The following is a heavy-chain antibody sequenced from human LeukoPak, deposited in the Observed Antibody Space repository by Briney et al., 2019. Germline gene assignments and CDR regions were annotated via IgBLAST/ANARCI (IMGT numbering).Heavy chain of an antibody. Sequence: GASVKVPCKASGGTFSSYAISWVRQAPGQGLEWMGGIIPIFGTANYAQKIQGRVTMTTDTSTSTAYMELRSLRSDDTAVYYCAFDSSGYSEDFDYWGQGTVVTVSS. CDR2: IIPIFGTA. J-gene: IGHJ4*02. V-gene: IGHV1-69*05. CDR1: GGTFSSYA. D-gene: IGHD3-22*01. CDR3: AFDSSGYSEDFDY.